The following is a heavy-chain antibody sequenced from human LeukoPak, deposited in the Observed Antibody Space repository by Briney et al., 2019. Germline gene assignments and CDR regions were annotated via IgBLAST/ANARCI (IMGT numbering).Heavy chain of an antibody. V-gene: IGHV3-33*08. D-gene: IGHD6-19*01. CDR2: IRYDGSNK. Sequence: PGRSLRLSCAASGFTFSSYGMHWVRQAPGKGLEWVAFIRYDGSNKYYADSVKGRFTISRDDSKNTLYLQMNSLRAEDTAVYYCARLKAVAGMNLPPDYWGQGTLVTVSS. J-gene: IGHJ4*02. CDR1: GFTFSSYG. CDR3: ARLKAVAGMNLPPDY.